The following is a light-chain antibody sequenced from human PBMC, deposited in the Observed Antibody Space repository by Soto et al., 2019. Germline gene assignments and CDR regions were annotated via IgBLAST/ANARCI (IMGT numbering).Light chain of an antibody. J-gene: IGLJ1*01. CDR1: SSNIGAGYD. CDR2: GNS. V-gene: IGLV1-40*01. Sequence: QSVLTQPPSVSGAQGQRVTISCTGSSSNIGAGYDVHWYQQLPGTVPKLLIYGNSNRPSGVPDRFSGSKSGTSASLAITGLQAEDEADYYCQSYYSSLSYVFGTGTKLTVL. CDR3: QSYYSSLSYV.